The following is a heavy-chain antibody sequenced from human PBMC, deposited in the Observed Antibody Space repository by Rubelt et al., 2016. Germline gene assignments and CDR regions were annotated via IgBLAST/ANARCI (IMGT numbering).Heavy chain of an antibody. D-gene: IGHD5-12*01. Sequence: EVQLVESGGGLVQPGGSLRLSCAASGFTFSSYEMNWVRQAPGKGLEWVSYISSSGSTRYYAGSVKGRWTISRDNTKNSLYLQMTGLRAEDTAVYYCARSDIVATIPDYWGQGTLVTVSS. CDR3: ARSDIVATIPDY. CDR1: GFTFSSYE. J-gene: IGHJ4*02. V-gene: IGHV3-48*03. CDR2: ISSSGSTR.